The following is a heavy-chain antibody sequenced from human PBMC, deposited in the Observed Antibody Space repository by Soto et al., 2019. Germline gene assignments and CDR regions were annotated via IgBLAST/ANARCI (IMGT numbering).Heavy chain of an antibody. CDR1: GFMFRSYS. Sequence: EVQLSESGGGLVQPGGSLRLSCAASGFMFRSYSMSWVRQAPGKGLEWVSSINPSGDTTYYADSVKGRLTISRDNSKNTVYLQMASLTADNTAIYYCAKRPKAGRPVDVRGKRTTVTVSS. J-gene: IGHJ6*04. CDR3: AKRPKAGRPVDV. CDR2: INPSGDTT. V-gene: IGHV3-23*01. D-gene: IGHD6-6*01.